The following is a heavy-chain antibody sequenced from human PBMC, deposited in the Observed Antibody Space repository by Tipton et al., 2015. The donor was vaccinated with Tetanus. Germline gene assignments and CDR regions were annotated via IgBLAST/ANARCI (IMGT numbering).Heavy chain of an antibody. J-gene: IGHJ5*02. CDR3: ARGNDYGDSPSWYNWFDP. D-gene: IGHD4-17*01. CDR1: GGSISSGGYY. V-gene: IGHV4-31*03. CDR2: IYYSGST. Sequence: TLSLTCTVSGGSISSGGYYWSWIRQHPGKGLEWIGYIYYSGSTYYNPSLKSRVTISVDTSKNQFSLKLSSVTAADTAVYYCARGNDYGDSPSWYNWFDPWGQGTLVTVSS.